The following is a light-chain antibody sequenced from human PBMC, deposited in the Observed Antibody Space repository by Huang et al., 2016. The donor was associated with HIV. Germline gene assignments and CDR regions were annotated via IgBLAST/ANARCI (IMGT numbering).Light chain of an antibody. J-gene: IGKJ1*01. Sequence: DIVMTQSPDSLAVSPGERATINCKSSQTVLYSLNKKNYLAWFQQKPGRPPKLLMYWATTLESGVPDRFSGSGSGTDFTLTINNLQAEDVAVYFCLQYYSVPQTFGHGTKVEIK. CDR1: QTVLYSLNKKNY. CDR3: LQYYSVPQT. V-gene: IGKV4-1*01. CDR2: WAT.